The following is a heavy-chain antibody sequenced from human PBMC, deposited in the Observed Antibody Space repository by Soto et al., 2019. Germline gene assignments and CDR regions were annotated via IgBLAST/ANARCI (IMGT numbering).Heavy chain of an antibody. Sequence: SEPLSLTCTFAGDSDIISTDSWSWIRQPPGKALEWVGFIYQSGVTSYNPSLKSRVSISLDRSNNQCSLKLGSVTAADTAVYFCAGMPYTSGLRFDPWGPGTLVTVS. V-gene: IGHV4-30-2*01. CDR1: GDSDIISTDS. CDR2: IYQSGVT. J-gene: IGHJ5*02. D-gene: IGHD6-19*01. CDR3: AGMPYTSGLRFDP.